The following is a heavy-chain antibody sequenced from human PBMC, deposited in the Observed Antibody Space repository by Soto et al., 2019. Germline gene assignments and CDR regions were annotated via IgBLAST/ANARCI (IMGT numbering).Heavy chain of an antibody. D-gene: IGHD6-19*01. CDR2: MYNTGST. Sequence: PSETLSLTCTVSGGSISSYYWSWIRQPPGKGLEWIGYMYNTGSTIYNPSLKSRVTISVDTSKNQFSLKLNSVTAADTAVYYCARAPYSSGWPDSWGQGTLVTV. CDR3: ARAPYSSGWPDS. V-gene: IGHV4-59*01. J-gene: IGHJ4*02. CDR1: GGSISSYY.